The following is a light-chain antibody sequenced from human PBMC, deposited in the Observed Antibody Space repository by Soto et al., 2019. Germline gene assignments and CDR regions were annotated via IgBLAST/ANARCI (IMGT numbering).Light chain of an antibody. CDR3: QVWDSSSDHVV. J-gene: IGLJ2*01. Sequence: SYELTQPPSVSVAPGKTARITCGGNHIGSKSVHWYQQKPCQAPVLVIYYDSDRPSGIPERFSGSNSGNTATLTISRVEAGDEADYYGQVWDSSSDHVVFGGGTKLTVL. CDR1: HIGSKS. V-gene: IGLV3-21*04. CDR2: YDS.